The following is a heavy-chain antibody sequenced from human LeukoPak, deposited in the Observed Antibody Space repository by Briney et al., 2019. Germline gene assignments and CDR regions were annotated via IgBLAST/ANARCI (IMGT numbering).Heavy chain of an antibody. Sequence: ASVKVSCKVSGYTLTELSMHWVRQAPGKGLEWMGGFDPEDGETIYAQKFQGRVTMTEDTSTDTAYMELSSLRSEDTAVYYCATMGSQGLMWAGVGYYFDYWGQGTLVTVSS. J-gene: IGHJ4*02. D-gene: IGHD3-16*01. CDR3: ATMGSQGLMWAGVGYYFDY. CDR1: GYTLTELS. CDR2: FDPEDGET. V-gene: IGHV1-24*01.